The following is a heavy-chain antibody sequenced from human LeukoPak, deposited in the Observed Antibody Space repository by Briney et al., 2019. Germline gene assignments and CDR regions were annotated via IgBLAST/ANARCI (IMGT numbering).Heavy chain of an antibody. V-gene: IGHV3-23*01. Sequence: RGSLTLSCPPSGFTFSRNAMIWVRPAPGQGLAWVYLISSSGGTTYYAAPLKGRFTIIKENSKSTLYLQMNRCNAEDTAVYYCASWGGVGTSSWYFGPFDYWGQGPLVTVSS. CDR1: GFTFSRNA. J-gene: IGHJ4*02. CDR2: ISSSGGTT. D-gene: IGHD6-13*01. CDR3: ASWGGVGTSSWYFGPFDY.